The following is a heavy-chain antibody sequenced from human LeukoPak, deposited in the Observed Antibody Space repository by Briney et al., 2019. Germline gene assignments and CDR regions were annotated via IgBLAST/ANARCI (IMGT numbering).Heavy chain of an antibody. CDR2: IIPILGRA. CDR1: GDTFSIYA. Sequence: GASVKLSFKSSGDTFSIYAISWVRQAHGQGLEWMGRIIPILGRANYTQKFQGRVTVTADESTSTAYMELSRRRAEDTAVYYCERDPGSNYYYYYGMDVWGQGTTVTVS. CDR3: ERDPGSNYYYYYGMDV. V-gene: IGHV1-69*11. J-gene: IGHJ6*02. D-gene: IGHD3-10*01.